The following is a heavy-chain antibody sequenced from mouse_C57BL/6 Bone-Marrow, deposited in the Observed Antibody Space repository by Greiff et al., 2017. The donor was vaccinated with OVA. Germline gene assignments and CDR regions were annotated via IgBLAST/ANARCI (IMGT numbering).Heavy chain of an antibody. V-gene: IGHV1-55*01. J-gene: IGHJ1*03. CDR2: IYPGSGST. CDR3: ARNFYWYFDV. Sequence: QVRLQQSGAELVKPGASVKMSCKASGYTFTSYWITWVKQRPGQGLEWIGDIYPGSGSTNYNEKFKSKATLTVDTSSSTAYMQLSSLTSEDSAVYYCARNFYWYFDVWGTGTTVTVSS. CDR1: GYTFTSYW.